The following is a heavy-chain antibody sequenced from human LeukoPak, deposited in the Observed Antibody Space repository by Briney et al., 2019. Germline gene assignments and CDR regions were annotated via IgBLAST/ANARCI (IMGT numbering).Heavy chain of an antibody. V-gene: IGHV4-38-2*01. CDR2: IYHSGSS. CDR1: GYSISSGYY. J-gene: IGHJ4*02. D-gene: IGHD2-2*02. Sequence: SETLSLTCAVSGYSISSGYYWGWIRQPPGKGLEWIGGIYHSGSSYYNLSLKSRVTISVDTSKNQFSLKLSSVTAADTAVYYCARYRYLGRYCSSTSCFTPQGVYFDYWGQGTLVTVSS. CDR3: ARYRYLGRYCSSTSCFTPQGVYFDY.